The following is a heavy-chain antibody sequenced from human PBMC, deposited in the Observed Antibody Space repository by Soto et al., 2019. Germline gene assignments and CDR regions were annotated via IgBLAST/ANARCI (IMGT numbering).Heavy chain of an antibody. CDR3: ASGQSEDNVDS. V-gene: IGHV4-30-4*01. CDR2: IYDGGRT. J-gene: IGHJ4*02. D-gene: IGHD1-1*01. Sequence: QVQLQESGPGLVKPSQTLSLTCSVSGGSISTVDYWWSWIRQSPDMGLEWIGHIYDGGRTYNNPSLESRVTMSVATAKSPLSLTLNSVSAADTAVYYCASGQSEDNVDSWGQGTLVTVSS. CDR1: GGSISTVDYW.